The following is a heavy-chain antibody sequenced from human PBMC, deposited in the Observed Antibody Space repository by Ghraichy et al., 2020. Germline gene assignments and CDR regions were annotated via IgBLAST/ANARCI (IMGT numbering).Heavy chain of an antibody. CDR3: ANSLSSSSDFDY. V-gene: IGHV3-48*02. CDR1: GFTFSSSN. CDR2: ISSTSNTI. J-gene: IGHJ4*02. Sequence: LSLTCAGSGFTFSSSNMNWVRQAPGKGLEWVSFISSTSNTINYADSVKGRFTISRDNAKNSLYLQMNSLRDEDTAVYYCANSLSSSSDFDYWGQGTLVTVSS. D-gene: IGHD6-13*01.